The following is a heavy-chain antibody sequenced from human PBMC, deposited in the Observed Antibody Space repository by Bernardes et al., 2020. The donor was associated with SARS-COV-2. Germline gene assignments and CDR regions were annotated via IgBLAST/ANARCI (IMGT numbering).Heavy chain of an antibody. CDR1: GYTFTAYF. CDR2: INPNTGGT. Sequence: DTLKVYCKASGYTFTAYFIHWVRQAPGQRLEWMGWINPNTGGTTYVQKFQGRVTMTRDTSITTAYMELSWLGSDDTAIYYCARTRTTISTTGIPVDYWGQGTLVTVSS. CDR3: ARTRTTISTTGIPVDY. J-gene: IGHJ4*02. D-gene: IGHD2-21*02. V-gene: IGHV1-2*02.